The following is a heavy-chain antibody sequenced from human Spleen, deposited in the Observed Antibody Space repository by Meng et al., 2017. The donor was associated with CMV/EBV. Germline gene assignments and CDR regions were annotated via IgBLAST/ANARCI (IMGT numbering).Heavy chain of an antibody. J-gene: IGHJ1*01. CDR1: GFSLSTSGVG. V-gene: IGHV2-5*02. D-gene: IGHD3-16*01. CDR2: IDWDDDK. CDR3: AQGESVYFQH. Sequence: TCTVSGFSLSTSGVGVGRIRQPPGKALEWLALIDWDDDKRYSPSLKSRLTITKDTSKNQVVLTMTNRDPVDTATYYCAQGESVYFQHWGQGTLVTVSS.